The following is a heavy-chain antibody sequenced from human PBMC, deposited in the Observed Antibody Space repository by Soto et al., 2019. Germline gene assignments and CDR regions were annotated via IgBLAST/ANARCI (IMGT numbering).Heavy chain of an antibody. Sequence: QVQLVQSGAEVKKPGSSVKVSCKASGGTFSSYAISWVRQAPGQGLEWMGGIIPIFGTANYAQKFQGRVTMXXDXSXXTAHMDLRSLRSEDTAVYYCARSHKVYLSVPILQHWGQGTLVTVSS. J-gene: IGHJ1*01. CDR2: IIPIFGTA. CDR3: ARSHKVYLSVPILQH. D-gene: IGHD3-16*02. V-gene: IGHV1-69*12. CDR1: GGTFSSYA.